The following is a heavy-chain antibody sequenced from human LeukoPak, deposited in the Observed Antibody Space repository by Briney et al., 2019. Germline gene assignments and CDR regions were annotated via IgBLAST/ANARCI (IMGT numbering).Heavy chain of an antibody. V-gene: IGHV1-8*01. Sequence: ASVKVSCKASGYTFFSYDINWVRQATGQGLEWMGWMNPNSGNTGYAQKFQGRVTMTRDTSISTAYMELSRLRSDDTAVYYCARVEDIVVVPAAMRVPFDPWGQGTLVTVSS. J-gene: IGHJ5*02. CDR2: MNPNSGNT. CDR1: GYTFFSYD. CDR3: ARVEDIVVVPAAMRVPFDP. D-gene: IGHD2-2*01.